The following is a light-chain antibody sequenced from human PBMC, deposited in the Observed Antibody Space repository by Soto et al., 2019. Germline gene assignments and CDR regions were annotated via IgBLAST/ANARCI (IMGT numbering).Light chain of an antibody. CDR2: DAS. CDR1: QSISSW. Sequence: DIKMTQSPSTLSASVGDRVTITCRASQSISSWLAWYQQKPGKAPKLLIYDASSLESGVPSRFSGSGSGTEFTLTISSLQPDDFATYYCQHHRTFGQGIKV. J-gene: IGKJ1*01. CDR3: QHHRT. V-gene: IGKV1-5*01.